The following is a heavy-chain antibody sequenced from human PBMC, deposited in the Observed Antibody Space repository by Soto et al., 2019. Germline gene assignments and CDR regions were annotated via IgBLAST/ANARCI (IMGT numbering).Heavy chain of an antibody. D-gene: IGHD2-15*01. Sequence: SETLALTCTVSGGSISSSNYYWGWIRQPPGKGLEWIGSIYYSGSTYYNPSLKSRVTISVDTSKNQFSLKLSSVTAADTAMYYCARGGYCSGASCAYMGHYYYYGMDVWGQGTTVTVSS. CDR3: ARGGYCSGASCAYMGHYYYYGMDV. CDR2: IYYSGST. CDR1: GGSISSSNYY. V-gene: IGHV4-39*01. J-gene: IGHJ6*02.